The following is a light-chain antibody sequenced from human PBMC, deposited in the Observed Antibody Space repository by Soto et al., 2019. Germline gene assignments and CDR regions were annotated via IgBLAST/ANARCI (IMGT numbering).Light chain of an antibody. CDR2: GAS. CDR1: LGISNF. V-gene: IGKV1-27*01. J-gene: IGKJ3*01. CDR3: PKYNSAPFT. Sequence: DIQMTQSPSSLSASVGDRLTITCRASLGISNFVAWYKQKPGKVPKLLIYGASTLQSGVPSRFSGRGSGTDFTLAISSLQPEDGATSYGPKYNSAPFTFGPGTKVDIK.